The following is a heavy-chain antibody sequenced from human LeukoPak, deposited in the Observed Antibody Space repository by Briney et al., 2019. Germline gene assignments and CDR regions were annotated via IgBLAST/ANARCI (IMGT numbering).Heavy chain of an antibody. D-gene: IGHD3-22*01. CDR2: ISSSSSTI. J-gene: IGHJ4*02. Sequence: QAGGSLRLSCAASGFTFSSYSMNWVRQAPGKWLEWVSYISSSSSTIYYADSVKGRFTISRDDSKNTLYLQMNSLRAEDAAMYYCARDPDGTYHFNSGGYRDYWGQGTLVTVSS. CDR3: ARDPDGTYHFNSGGYRDY. CDR1: GFTFSSYS. V-gene: IGHV3-48*01.